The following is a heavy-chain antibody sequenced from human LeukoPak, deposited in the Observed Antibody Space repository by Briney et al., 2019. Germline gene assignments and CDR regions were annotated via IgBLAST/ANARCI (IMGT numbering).Heavy chain of an antibody. J-gene: IGHJ4*02. V-gene: IGHV1-2*04. CDR1: GYTFTDYY. Sequence: ASVKVSCKASGYTFTDYYMHWVRQAPGQGLEWMGWINPNSGGTNYAQKFQGWVTMTRDTSISTAYMELSRLRSDDTAVYYCARGPSRGYSSSWYWNYWGQGTLVTVSS. CDR2: INPNSGGT. D-gene: IGHD6-13*01. CDR3: ARGPSRGYSSSWYWNY.